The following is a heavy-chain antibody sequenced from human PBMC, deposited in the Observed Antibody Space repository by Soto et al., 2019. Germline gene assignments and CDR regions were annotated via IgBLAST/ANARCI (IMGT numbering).Heavy chain of an antibody. V-gene: IGHV3-23*01. Sequence: GASLRLSCAASGFTFSSYAMSWVRQSPGKGLEWVSAISGSGGSTYYADSVKGRFTISRDNSKNTLYLQMDNLRPEDTAFYYCEKAEIVRAYVGSGLFAYWGNGALDTVAS. CDR2: ISGSGGST. CDR1: GFTFSSYA. CDR3: EKAEIVRAYVGSGLFAY. D-gene: IGHD5-12*01. J-gene: IGHJ4*03.